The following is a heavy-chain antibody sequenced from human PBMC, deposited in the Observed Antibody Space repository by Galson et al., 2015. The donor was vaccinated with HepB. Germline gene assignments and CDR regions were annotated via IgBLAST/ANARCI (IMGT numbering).Heavy chain of an antibody. CDR1: GYTFTSYY. D-gene: IGHD3-3*01. J-gene: IGHJ4*02. Sequence: SVKVSCRASGYTFTSYYMHWVRQAPGQGLEWMGIINPSGGSTSYAQKFQGRVTMTRDTSTSTVYMELSSLRSEDTAVYYCARPPPYYDFWSGYYLALGHWGQGTLVTVSS. CDR2: INPSGGST. V-gene: IGHV1-46*03. CDR3: ARPPPYYDFWSGYYLALGH.